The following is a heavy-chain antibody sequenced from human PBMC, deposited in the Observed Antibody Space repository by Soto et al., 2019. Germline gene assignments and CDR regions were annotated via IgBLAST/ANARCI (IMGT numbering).Heavy chain of an antibody. D-gene: IGHD5-12*01. J-gene: IGHJ6*02. CDR1: GYTFTSYY. V-gene: IGHV1-46*01. Sequence: EASVKVSCKASGYTFTSYYMHWVRQAPGQGLEWMGIINPSGGSTTYAQKFQGRVTMTRDTSASTVYMELSSLRSEDTAVYYCARGDIVAIFGMDVWGQGTTVTVSS. CDR2: INPSGGST. CDR3: ARGDIVAIFGMDV.